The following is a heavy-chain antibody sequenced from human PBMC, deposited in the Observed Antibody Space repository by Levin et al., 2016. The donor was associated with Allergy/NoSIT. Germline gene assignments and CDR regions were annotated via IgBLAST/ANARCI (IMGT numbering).Heavy chain of an antibody. V-gene: IGHV3-30-3*01. J-gene: IGHJ4*02. CDR1: GFTFSSYA. CDR3: ARVFSGYDSRLNY. Sequence: GGSLRLSCAASGFTFSSYAMSWVRQAPGKGLEWVAVISYDGSNKYYADSVKGRFTISRDNSKNTLYLQMNSLRAEDTAVYYCARVFSGYDSRLNYWGQGTLVTVSS. D-gene: IGHD5-12*01. CDR2: ISYDGSNK.